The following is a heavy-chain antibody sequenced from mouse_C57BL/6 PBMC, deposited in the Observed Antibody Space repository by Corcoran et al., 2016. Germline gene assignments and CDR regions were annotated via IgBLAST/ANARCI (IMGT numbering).Heavy chain of an antibody. CDR1: GYTFTTYG. CDR3: GGLLRNYAMDY. J-gene: IGHJ4*01. D-gene: IGHD1-1*01. CDR2: INTYSGVP. V-gene: IGHV9-3*01. Sequence: QIQLVQSGPELKKPGETVKISCKASGYTFTTYGMSWVKQAPGKGLKWMGWINTYSGVPTYADDFKGRFAFSLETSASTAYLQINNLKNEDTATYFCGGLLRNYAMDYWGQGTSVTVSS.